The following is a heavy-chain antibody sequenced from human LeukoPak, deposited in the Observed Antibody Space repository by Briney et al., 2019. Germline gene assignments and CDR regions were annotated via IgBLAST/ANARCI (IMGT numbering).Heavy chain of an antibody. J-gene: IGHJ5*02. CDR1: GYTFTDYY. CDR2: INPNSGGT. D-gene: IGHD6-13*01. Sequence: ASVKVSCKASGYTFTDYYMHWVRQAPGQGLEWMGRINPNSGGTKYAQKFQGRVTMTRDTSISTAYMELNRLTSDDTAVYYCARCGDFIAASYNWFDPWGPGTLVTVSS. V-gene: IGHV1-2*06. CDR3: ARCGDFIAASYNWFDP.